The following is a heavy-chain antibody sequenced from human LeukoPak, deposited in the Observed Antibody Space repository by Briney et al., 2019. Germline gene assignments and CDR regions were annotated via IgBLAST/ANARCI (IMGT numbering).Heavy chain of an antibody. D-gene: IGHD6-6*01. CDR2: TYYSTKWYN. CDR1: LDCVSINIAS. Sequence: SQALSVTSVLSLDCVSINIASSNSVRLPSSGCLECLGMTYYSTKWYNYYAVSVKSRIIINTDTSKNQFSLQLNSVTPEDTAVYYCAKDRGIAARGAFYIWGQGTMVTVSS. J-gene: IGHJ3*02. V-gene: IGHV6-1*01. CDR3: AKDRGIAARGAFYI.